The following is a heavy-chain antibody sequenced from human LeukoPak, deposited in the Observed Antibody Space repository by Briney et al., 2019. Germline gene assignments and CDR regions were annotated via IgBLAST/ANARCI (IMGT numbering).Heavy chain of an antibody. CDR1: GYTFTGYY. V-gene: IGHV1-2*02. D-gene: IGHD3-22*01. CDR2: INPNSGGT. CDR3: ANFKYYYDSSGYPAGHAFDI. J-gene: IGHJ3*02. Sequence: GASVKVSCKASGYTFTGYYMHWVRQAPGQGLEWMGWINPNSGGTNYAQKFQGRVTMTRDTSISTAYMELSRLRSDDTAVYYCANFKYYYDSSGYPAGHAFDIWGQGTMVTVSS.